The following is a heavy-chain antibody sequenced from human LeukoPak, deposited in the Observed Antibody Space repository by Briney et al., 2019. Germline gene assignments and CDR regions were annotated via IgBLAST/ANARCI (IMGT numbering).Heavy chain of an antibody. V-gene: IGHV3-33*06. J-gene: IGHJ6*03. D-gene: IGHD4-17*01. CDR3: AKERDYAEDMDV. CDR1: GFTFSSYG. Sequence: AESLRLSCAASGFTFSSYGMHWVRQAPGKGLEWVALIWFDGTYEYYADSVKGRFTISRDNSNKTLYLQMNSLRAEDTAVYYCAKERDYAEDMDVWGKGTTVTVSS. CDR2: IWFDGTYE.